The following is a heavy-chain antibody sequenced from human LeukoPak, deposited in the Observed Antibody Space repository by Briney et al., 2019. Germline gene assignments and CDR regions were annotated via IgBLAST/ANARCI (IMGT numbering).Heavy chain of an antibody. J-gene: IGHJ4*02. D-gene: IGHD5-18*01. Sequence: SQTLSLTXTVSGGSISSGDYYWSWIRQPPGKGLEWIGYIYYSGSTYYNLSLKSRVTISVDTSKNQFSLKLSSVTAADTAVYYCARDTYLDTAMVDYWGQGTLVTVSS. CDR2: IYYSGST. CDR3: ARDTYLDTAMVDY. CDR1: GGSISSGDYY. V-gene: IGHV4-30-4*08.